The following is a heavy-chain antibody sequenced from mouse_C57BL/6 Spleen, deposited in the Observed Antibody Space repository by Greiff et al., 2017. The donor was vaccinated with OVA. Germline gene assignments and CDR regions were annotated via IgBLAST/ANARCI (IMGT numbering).Heavy chain of an antibody. J-gene: IGHJ4*01. CDR1: GFSFNTYA. CDR2: IRSKSNNYAT. D-gene: IGHD1-1*01. CDR3: VRHGGYYGSSSYAMDY. V-gene: IGHV10-1*01. Sequence: EVMLVESGGGLVQPKGSLKLSCAASGFSFNTYAMNWVRQAPGKGLEWVARIRSKSNNYATYYADSVKDRFTISRDDSESMLYLQMNNLKTEDTAMYYCVRHGGYYGSSSYAMDYWGQGTSVTVSS.